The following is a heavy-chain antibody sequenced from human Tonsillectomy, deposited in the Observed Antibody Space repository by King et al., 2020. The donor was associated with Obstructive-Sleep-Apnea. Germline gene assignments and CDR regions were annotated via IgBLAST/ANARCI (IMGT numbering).Heavy chain of an antibody. CDR2: ISYDGSNK. Sequence: QLVQSGGGVVQPGRSLRLSCAASGFTFSSYGMHWVRQAPGKGLEWVAVISYDGSNKNYADSVKGRFTISRDNSKNTLYLQMNSLRAEDTAVYYCAKDPGYCSSTSCHEDYWGQGTLVTVSS. J-gene: IGHJ4*02. D-gene: IGHD2-2*01. CDR3: AKDPGYCSSTSCHEDY. CDR1: GFTFSSYG. V-gene: IGHV3-30*18.